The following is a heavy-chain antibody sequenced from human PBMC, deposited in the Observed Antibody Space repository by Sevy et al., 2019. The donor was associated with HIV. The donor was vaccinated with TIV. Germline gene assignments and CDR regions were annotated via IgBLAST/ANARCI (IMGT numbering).Heavy chain of an antibody. CDR1: GFTFSSYG. D-gene: IGHD3-22*01. V-gene: IGHV3-30*02. CDR3: AKDSNYYDSSAPNGFDI. J-gene: IGHJ3*02. CDR2: IRYDGSNK. Sequence: GWSLRLSCAASGFTFSSYGMHWVRQAPGKGLEWVAFIRYDGSNKYYADSVKGRFTISRDNSKNTLYLQMNSLRAEDTAVYYCAKDSNYYDSSAPNGFDIWGQGTMVTVSS.